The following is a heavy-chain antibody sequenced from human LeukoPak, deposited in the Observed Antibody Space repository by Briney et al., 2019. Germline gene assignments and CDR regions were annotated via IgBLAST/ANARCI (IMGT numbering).Heavy chain of an antibody. V-gene: IGHV4-34*01. CDR3: ARSVAGNDF. CDR1: GGSSSDYY. Sequence: PSETLSLTCAVYGGSSSDYYWSWIRQPPGKGLEWIGEINHSGGTNYDPSLKSRVSMSVDTSNNQFSLRLNSVTAADTAVYYCARSVAGNDFWGQGTLVTVSS. CDR2: INHSGGT. D-gene: IGHD6-19*01. J-gene: IGHJ4*02.